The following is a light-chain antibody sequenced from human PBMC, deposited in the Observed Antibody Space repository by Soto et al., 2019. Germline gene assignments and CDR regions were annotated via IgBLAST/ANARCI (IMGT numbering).Light chain of an antibody. CDR3: QQLSNGPLIT. Sequence: EIVLKQSPGTLSVPLGERATISCRASQSVSSIYLAWYQQKPGQAARLLIYDASYRVTGIPARFSGSGSGTDFTLTISSLEPEDFAVYYCQQLSNGPLITFGQGTRLEIK. CDR1: QSVSSIY. CDR2: DAS. J-gene: IGKJ5*01. V-gene: IGKV3-11*01.